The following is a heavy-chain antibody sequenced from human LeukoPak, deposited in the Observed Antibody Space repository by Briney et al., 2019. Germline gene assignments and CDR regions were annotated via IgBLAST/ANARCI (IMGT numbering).Heavy chain of an antibody. D-gene: IGHD6-13*01. J-gene: IGHJ4*02. CDR2: ISSSSSTI. Sequence: GGSLRLSCAASGFTFSSYAMSWVRQAPGKGLEWVSYISSSSSTIYYADSVKGRFTISRDNAKKSLYLQMSSLRAEDTAVYYCARGPYSSSWHERRLDYWGQGTLVTVSS. CDR1: GFTFSSYA. V-gene: IGHV3-48*04. CDR3: ARGPYSSSWHERRLDY.